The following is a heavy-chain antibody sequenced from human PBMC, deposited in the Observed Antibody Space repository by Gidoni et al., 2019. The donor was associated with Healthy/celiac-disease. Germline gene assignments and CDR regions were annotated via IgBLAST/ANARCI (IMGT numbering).Heavy chain of an antibody. CDR2: IIPIRGIA. Sequence: QVQLVQSGAEVKKPGSSVMVSCKASGGTFSSYTISWVRQAPGQGLEWMGRIIPIRGIANYAQKYQGRVTITADKSTSTAYMELSSLRSEDTAVYYCARESSGSYYGALDYWGQGTLVTVSS. CDR1: GGTFSSYT. D-gene: IGHD1-26*01. V-gene: IGHV1-69*08. J-gene: IGHJ4*02. CDR3: ARESSGSYYGALDY.